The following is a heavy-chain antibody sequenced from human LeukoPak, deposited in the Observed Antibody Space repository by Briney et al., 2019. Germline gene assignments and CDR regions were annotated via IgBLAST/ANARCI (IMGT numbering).Heavy chain of an antibody. V-gene: IGHV5-10-1*01. J-gene: IGHJ4*02. CDR1: GYSFTSYW. Sequence: GESLRISCKTSGYSFTSYWITWVRQMPGKGLEWMGSIDPSDSYTNYSPSLQGRVTISADKSIGTAYVQWSSLKASDTAMYYCARRSGAAAEDYWGQGTLVTVSS. CDR3: ARRSGAAAEDY. D-gene: IGHD6-13*01. CDR2: IDPSDSYT.